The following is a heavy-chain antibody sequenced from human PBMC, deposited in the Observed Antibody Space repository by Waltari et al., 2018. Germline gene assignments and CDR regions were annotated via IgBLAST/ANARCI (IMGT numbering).Heavy chain of an antibody. CDR3: ARDEREGHWDFWNGYSA. CDR1: GASIRGYY. Sequence: QVQLQESGPGLVKPSETLSLTCTVSGASIRGYYWSWIRQAAGQGLGWIGRIYSSGSTNYSPSLKSRVTMSIDTSRNQFSLDLRSVTAADTALYYCARDEREGHWDFWNGYSAWGQGTLVTVSS. J-gene: IGHJ5*02. CDR2: IYSSGST. D-gene: IGHD3-3*01. V-gene: IGHV4-4*07.